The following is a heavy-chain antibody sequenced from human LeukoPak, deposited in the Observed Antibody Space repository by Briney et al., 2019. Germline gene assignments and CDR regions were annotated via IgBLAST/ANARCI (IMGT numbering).Heavy chain of an antibody. V-gene: IGHV3-23*01. CDR1: GFTFSSYA. CDR3: AKDIGAVGNFDY. D-gene: IGHD6-19*01. CDR2: ISGSGGST. J-gene: IGHJ4*02. Sequence: PGGSLRLSCAASGFTFSSYAMSWVRQAPGKGLEWVSAISGSGGSTYYADSVKGRFTISRDNAKNSLYLQMNSLRAEDTALYYCAKDIGAVGNFDYWGQGTLVTVSS.